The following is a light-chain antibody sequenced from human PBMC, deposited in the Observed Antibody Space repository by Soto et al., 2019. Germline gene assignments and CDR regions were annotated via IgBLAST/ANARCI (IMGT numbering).Light chain of an antibody. CDR1: SSNIGAGYD. V-gene: IGLV1-40*01. J-gene: IGLJ1*01. CDR3: QSYDSSLSGYV. CDR2: GNS. Sequence: QSALTQPPSVSGTSGQRVTISCTGSSSNIGAGYDVHWYQQLPGTAPKLLIYGNSNRPSGVPDRFSGSKSGTSASLAITGLQAEDEADYYCQSYDSSLSGYVFGTGTKVTDL.